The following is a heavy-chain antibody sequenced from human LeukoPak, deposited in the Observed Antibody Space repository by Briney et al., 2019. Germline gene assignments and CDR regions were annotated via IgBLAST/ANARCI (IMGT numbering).Heavy chain of an antibody. CDR1: GGSISSYY. V-gene: IGHV4-59*12. Sequence: SETLSLTCTVSGGSISSYYWSWIRQPPGKGLEWIGYIYYSGSTNYNPSLKSRVTISVETSKNQFSLKLSSVTAADTAVYYCAKSNGYGLIDIWGQGQWSPSLQ. CDR2: IYYSGST. CDR3: AKSNGYGLIDI. D-gene: IGHD3-22*01. J-gene: IGHJ3*02.